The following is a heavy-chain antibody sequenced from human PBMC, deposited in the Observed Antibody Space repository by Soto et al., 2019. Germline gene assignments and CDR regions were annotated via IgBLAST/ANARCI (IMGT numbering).Heavy chain of an antibody. D-gene: IGHD3-22*01. J-gene: IGHJ4*02. CDR3: AREGDFYDSSGYWLDY. V-gene: IGHV1-69*04. Sequence: ASVKVACKASGGTFSSYTISWVRQAPGQGLEWMGRIIPILGIANYAQKFQGRVTITADKSTSTAYMELSSLRAEDTAVYYCAREGDFYDSSGYWLDYWGQGTLVTVSS. CDR2: IIPILGIA. CDR1: GGTFSSYT.